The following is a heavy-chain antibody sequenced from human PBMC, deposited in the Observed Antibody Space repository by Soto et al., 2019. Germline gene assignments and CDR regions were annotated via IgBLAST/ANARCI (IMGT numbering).Heavy chain of an antibody. CDR3: ARQLTTVTTIYYYYGMDV. D-gene: IGHD4-17*01. J-gene: IGHJ6*02. Sequence: PGESLKISCKGSGYSFTSYWIGWVRQMPGKGLEWMGIIYPGDFDTRYSPSFQGQVTISADKSISTAYLQWSSLKASDTAMYYCARQLTTVTTIYYYYGMDVWGQGTTVTVSS. CDR1: GYSFTSYW. CDR2: IYPGDFDT. V-gene: IGHV5-51*01.